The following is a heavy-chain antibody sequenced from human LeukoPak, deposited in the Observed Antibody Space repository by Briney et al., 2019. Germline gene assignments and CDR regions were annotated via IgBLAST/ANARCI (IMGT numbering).Heavy chain of an antibody. D-gene: IGHD3-16*02. Sequence: KPSETLSLTCTVSGGSISSYYWTWIRQPPGKGLEWIGIIYYSGSTYYNPSLKSRVTISVDTSKNQFSLKLSSVTAADTAVYYCARPLKANRDDAFDIWGQGTMATVSS. V-gene: IGHV4-59*08. J-gene: IGHJ3*02. CDR1: GGSISSYY. CDR2: IYYSGST. CDR3: ARPLKANRDDAFDI.